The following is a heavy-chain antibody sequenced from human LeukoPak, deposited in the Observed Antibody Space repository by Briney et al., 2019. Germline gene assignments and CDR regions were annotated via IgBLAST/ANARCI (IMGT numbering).Heavy chain of an antibody. D-gene: IGHD3-16*01. CDR1: GGSLDSFY. Sequence: PSETLSLTCTVSGGSLDSFYWSWIRQPPGKGLEYIGYIYYSGTTNYDPSHKGRVTISVDMSKNQFSLKLISVTAADTAVYYCARDPPGKGALDFWGQGTLVTVSS. J-gene: IGHJ4*02. CDR2: IYYSGTT. V-gene: IGHV4-59*01. CDR3: ARDPPGKGALDF.